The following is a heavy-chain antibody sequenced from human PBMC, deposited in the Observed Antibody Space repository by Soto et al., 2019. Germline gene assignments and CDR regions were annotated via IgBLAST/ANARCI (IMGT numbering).Heavy chain of an antibody. CDR3: AKVSYYYDSSGYYYFDY. CDR2: ISGSGSTI. Sequence: GSLRLSCAASGFTFSSYAVSWVRQAPGKGPEWISSISGSGSTIYYADSVKGRFTISRDNSKNTLYLQMSSLRAEDTAVYYCAKVSYYYDSSGYYYFDYWGQGTLVTVSS. D-gene: IGHD3-22*01. V-gene: IGHV3-23*01. J-gene: IGHJ4*02. CDR1: GFTFSSYA.